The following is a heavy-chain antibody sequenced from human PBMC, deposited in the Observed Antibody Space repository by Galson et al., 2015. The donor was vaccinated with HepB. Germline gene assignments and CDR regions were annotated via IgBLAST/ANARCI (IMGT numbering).Heavy chain of an antibody. D-gene: IGHD2-15*01. V-gene: IGHV3-33*01. J-gene: IGHJ6*02. CDR3: ARDEFVCSGGSCYSPTTGPVPYYYYGMDV. Sequence: SLRLSCAASGFTFSSYGMHWVRQAPGKGLEWVAVIWYDGSNKYYADSVKGRFTISRDNSKNTLYLQMNSLRAEDTAVYYCARDEFVCSGGSCYSPTTGPVPYYYYGMDVWGQGTTVTVSS. CDR2: IWYDGSNK. CDR1: GFTFSSYG.